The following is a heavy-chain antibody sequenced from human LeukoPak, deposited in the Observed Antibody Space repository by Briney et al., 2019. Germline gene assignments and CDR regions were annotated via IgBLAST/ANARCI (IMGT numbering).Heavy chain of an antibody. J-gene: IGHJ6*02. CDR3: ARDLPANTAMVRYYYYGMDV. Sequence: GRSLRLSCAASGFTFTNYAMHWVRQAPGKGLEWVAVISYDGSNKYYADSVKGRFTISRDNSKNTLYLQLNSLRAEDTAVYYCARDLPANTAMVRYYYYGMDVWGQGTTVTVSS. CDR1: GFTFTNYA. CDR2: ISYDGSNK. D-gene: IGHD5-18*01. V-gene: IGHV3-30*04.